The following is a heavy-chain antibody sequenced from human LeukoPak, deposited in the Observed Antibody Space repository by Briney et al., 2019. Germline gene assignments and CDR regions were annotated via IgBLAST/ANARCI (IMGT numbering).Heavy chain of an antibody. V-gene: IGHV6-1*01. Sequence: SQTLSLTCAISGDTVSRNNIAWNWIRQSPSRGLEWLGRTYYRSNWYIDYAVSVEGRITITPDTSKNQFSLQLSSVTPEDTAVYYCARGRDVVVVPAADFDYWGQGTLVTVSS. J-gene: IGHJ4*02. CDR3: ARGRDVVVVPAADFDY. CDR2: TYYRSNWYI. D-gene: IGHD2-2*01. CDR1: GDTVSRNNIA.